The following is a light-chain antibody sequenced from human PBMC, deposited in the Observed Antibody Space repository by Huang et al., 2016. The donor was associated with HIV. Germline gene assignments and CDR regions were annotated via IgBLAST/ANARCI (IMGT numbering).Light chain of an antibody. CDR3: QQYKDWPTYT. CDR1: QSVGNN. V-gene: IGKV3-15*01. CDR2: GVS. J-gene: IGKJ2*01. Sequence: EIVMTQSPATLSLSPGEAATLSCRASQSVGNNLAWYQQNPGQSPRLLIHGVSTRATGVPGRCSGSGSGTEFTLTISSLQSEDFAVYHCQQYKDWPTYTFGQGTKLEIK.